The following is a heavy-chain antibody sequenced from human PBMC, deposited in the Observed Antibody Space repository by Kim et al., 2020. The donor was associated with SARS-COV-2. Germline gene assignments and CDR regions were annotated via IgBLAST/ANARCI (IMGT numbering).Heavy chain of an antibody. CDR3: TREGPKSGGYFDFPYYFDY. D-gene: IGHD3-9*01. V-gene: IGHV3-49*03. Sequence: GGSLRLSCTASGFTFGDYAMSWFRQAPGKGLEWVGFIRSKAYGGTTEYAASVKGRFTISRDDSKSIAYLQMNSLKTEDTAVYYCTREGPKSGGYFDFPYYFDYWGQGTLVTVSS. J-gene: IGHJ4*02. CDR1: GFTFGDYA. CDR2: IRSKAYGGTT.